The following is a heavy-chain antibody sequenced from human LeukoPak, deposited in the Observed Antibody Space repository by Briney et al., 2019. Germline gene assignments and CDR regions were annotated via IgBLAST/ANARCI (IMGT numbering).Heavy chain of an antibody. CDR1: GDSFSSHY. V-gene: IGHV4-59*11. CDR2: ISYIGST. D-gene: IGHD4-17*01. Sequence: PSETLFLTCVVSGDSFSSHYWTWIRQSPGKGLEWIGYISYIGSTNYNPSLKSRVTSSIDTSKKQFSLKLRSVTAADTAVYYCARDLVTVTKGFDIWGQGTMVSVSS. J-gene: IGHJ3*02. CDR3: ARDLVTVTKGFDI.